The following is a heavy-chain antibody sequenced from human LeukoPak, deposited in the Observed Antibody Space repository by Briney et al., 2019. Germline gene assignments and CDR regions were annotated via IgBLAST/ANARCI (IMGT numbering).Heavy chain of an antibody. CDR2: ISAYNGNT. CDR1: GYTFTSYG. V-gene: IGHV1-18*01. D-gene: IGHD2-2*01. J-gene: IGHJ6*03. Sequence: ASVKVSCKASGYTFTSYGISWVRQAPGQGLEWMGWISAYNGNTNYAQKLQGRVTMTTDTSTSTAYMELRSLRSDDTAVYYCAXXGPEDIVVVXAAPYYYYMDVWGKGTTVTVSS. CDR3: AXXGPEDIVVVXAAPYYYYMDV.